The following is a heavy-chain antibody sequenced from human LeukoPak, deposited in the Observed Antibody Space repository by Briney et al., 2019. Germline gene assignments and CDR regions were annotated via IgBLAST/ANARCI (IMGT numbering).Heavy chain of an antibody. Sequence: PGGSLRLSCAASGFTFSSYGMHWVRQARGKGLEWVAFIRYDGSNKYYADSVKGRFTISRDNSKNTLYLQINSLRAEDTAVYYCAKDPQKWESYFDYWGQGTLVTVSS. D-gene: IGHD1-26*01. CDR1: GFTFSSYG. J-gene: IGHJ4*02. CDR2: IRYDGSNK. V-gene: IGHV3-30*02. CDR3: AKDPQKWESYFDY.